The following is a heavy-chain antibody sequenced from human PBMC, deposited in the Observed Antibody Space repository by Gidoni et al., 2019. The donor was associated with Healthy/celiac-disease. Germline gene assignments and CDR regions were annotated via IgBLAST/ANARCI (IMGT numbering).Heavy chain of an antibody. CDR1: SYA. J-gene: IGHJ4*02. V-gene: IGHV3-30*01. CDR3: ARTETWVQLWFVDY. Sequence: SYAMHGVRQAPGKGLEWVAVISYDGSNKYYGDSVKGRFTISRDNSKNTLYLQMNSLRAEDTAVYYCARTETWVQLWFVDYWGQGTLVTVSS. CDR2: ISYDGSNK. D-gene: IGHD5-18*01.